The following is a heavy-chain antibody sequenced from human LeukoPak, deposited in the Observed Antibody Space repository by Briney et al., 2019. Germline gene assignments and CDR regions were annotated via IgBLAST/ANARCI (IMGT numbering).Heavy chain of an antibody. CDR2: ISSSSIYI. CDR1: GFTFSNYR. J-gene: IGHJ4*02. D-gene: IGHD3-10*01. V-gene: IGHV3-21*01. CDR3: ASSAMVRGFFDY. Sequence: PGGSLRLSCAASGFTFSNYRMNWVRQAPGKGLEWVSSISSSSIYIYYADSLKGRFTISRDNAKNSLYLQMNSLRAEDTAVYYCASSAMVRGFFDYWGQGTLVTVSS.